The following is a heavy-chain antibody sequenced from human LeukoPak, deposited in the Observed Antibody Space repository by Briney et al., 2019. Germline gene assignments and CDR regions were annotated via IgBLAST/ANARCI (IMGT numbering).Heavy chain of an antibody. CDR1: GGTFSSYA. D-gene: IGHD4-23*01. CDR3: ARETHYGGNPFDY. CDR2: IIPIFGTA. J-gene: IGHJ4*02. V-gene: IGHV1-69*05. Sequence: ASVKVSCKASGGTFSSYAISWVRQAPGQGLEWRGGIIPIFGTANYAQKFQGRVTITTDESTSTAYMELSSLRSEDTAVYYCARETHYGGNPFDYWGQGTLVTVSS.